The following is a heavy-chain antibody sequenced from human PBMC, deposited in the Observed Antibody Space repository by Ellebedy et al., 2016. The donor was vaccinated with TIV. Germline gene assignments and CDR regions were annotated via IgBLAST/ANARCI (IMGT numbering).Heavy chain of an antibody. J-gene: IGHJ4*02. CDR3: VREDNTVVRGFNVRGNDF. V-gene: IGHV3-7*01. CDR2: IKHDGTEK. Sequence: GGSLRLXXAASGFTFRSNWMSWVRQAPGKGLEWVANIKHDGTEKYYVDSVKGRFTISRDNAKNSLYLQMNSLRAEDTAVYYCVREDNTVVRGFNVRGNDFWGQGTLVTVSS. D-gene: IGHD3-10*01. CDR1: GFTFRSNW.